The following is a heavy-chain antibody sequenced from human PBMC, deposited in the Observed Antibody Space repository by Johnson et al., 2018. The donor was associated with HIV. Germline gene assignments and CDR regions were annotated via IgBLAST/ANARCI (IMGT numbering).Heavy chain of an antibody. CDR1: GFTFSSYW. CDR3: ARDGYSSGWYGNDAFDI. CDR2: IKQDGSEK. Sequence: VQLVESGGGLVQPGGYLRLSCAASGFTFSSYWMSWVRQAPGKGLEWVANIKQDGSEKYYVDSVKGRFTISRDNAKNSLYLQMNSLRAEDTAVYYCARDGYSSGWYGNDAFDIWGQGTMVTVSS. D-gene: IGHD6-19*01. J-gene: IGHJ3*02. V-gene: IGHV3-7*01.